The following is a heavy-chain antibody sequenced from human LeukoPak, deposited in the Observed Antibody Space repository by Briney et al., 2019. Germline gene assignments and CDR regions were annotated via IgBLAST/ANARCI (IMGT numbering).Heavy chain of an antibody. D-gene: IGHD5-12*01. CDR3: ARAYSGYDSFDY. Sequence: GESLKISCKGFGNSFTKYWINWVRQMPGKGLEWMGRIDPSVSQTNYSPSFQGHVTISADKSITTAYLQWSSLKASDTGIYYCARAYSGYDSFDYWGQGTLVTVSS. V-gene: IGHV5-10-1*01. CDR2: IDPSVSQT. CDR1: GNSFTKYW. J-gene: IGHJ4*02.